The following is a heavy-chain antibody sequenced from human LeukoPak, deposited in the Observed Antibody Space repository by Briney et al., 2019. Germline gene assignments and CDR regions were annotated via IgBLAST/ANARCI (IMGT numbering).Heavy chain of an antibody. J-gene: IGHJ5*02. V-gene: IGHV3-21*01. CDR2: ISSSSSYI. Sequence: GGSLRLSCAASGFTFSDNYMTWVRQAPGKGLEWVSSISSSSSYIYYADSVKGRFTISRDNAKNSLYLQMNSLRAEDTAVYYCASLWLLPPNWFDPWGQGTLVTVSS. CDR1: GFTFSDNY. D-gene: IGHD3-22*01. CDR3: ASLWLLPPNWFDP.